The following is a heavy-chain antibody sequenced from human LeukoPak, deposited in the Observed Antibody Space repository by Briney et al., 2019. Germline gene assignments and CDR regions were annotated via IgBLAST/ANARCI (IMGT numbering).Heavy chain of an antibody. J-gene: IGHJ5*02. Sequence: PGGSLTLSCAASGFTFSSYAMSWVRQAPGKGLEWVSAISGSGGSTYSADSVKGRFTVSRDNSKNTLYLQMNSLRAEDTAVYYCTKDRGVYSPINWFDPWGQGTLVTVSS. D-gene: IGHD5-18*01. CDR3: TKDRGVYSPINWFDP. CDR2: ISGSGGST. V-gene: IGHV3-23*01. CDR1: GFTFSSYA.